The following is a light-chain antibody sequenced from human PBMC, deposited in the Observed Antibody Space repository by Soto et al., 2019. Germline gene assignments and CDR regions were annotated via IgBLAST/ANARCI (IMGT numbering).Light chain of an antibody. CDR3: EQYGXSPPFT. J-gene: IGKJ5*01. V-gene: IGKV3-20*01. CDR2: GAS. CDR1: QSVSSSY. Sequence: EIVLTQSPGTLSLSPGERATLSCRASQSVSSSYLAWYQQKPGQAPRLLIYGASSRATGIPDRFSGSGSGTDXXXXXXXXXXXXXXXYYCEQYGXSPPFTFGQGTRLEIK.